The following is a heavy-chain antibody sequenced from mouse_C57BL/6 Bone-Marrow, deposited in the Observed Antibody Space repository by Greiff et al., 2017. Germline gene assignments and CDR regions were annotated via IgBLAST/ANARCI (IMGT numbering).Heavy chain of an antibody. D-gene: IGHD2-1*01. Sequence: QVQLQQSGAELMKPGASVKLSCKATGYTFTGYWIEWVKQRPGHGLEWIGEILPGSGSTNYNGKFKSKATLTVDKPSSTAYMQLSSLTSEDSAVYYCAHGNYFYWYFAVWGTGTTVTVSS. J-gene: IGHJ1*03. CDR3: AHGNYFYWYFAV. CDR2: ILPGSGST. V-gene: IGHV1-9*01. CDR1: GYTFTGYW.